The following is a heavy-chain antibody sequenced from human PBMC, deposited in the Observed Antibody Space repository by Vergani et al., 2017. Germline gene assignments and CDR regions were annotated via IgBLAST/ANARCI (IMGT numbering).Heavy chain of an antibody. Sequence: QVQLVESGGGVVQPGRSLRLSCAASGFTFSSYGMHWVRQAPGKGLEWVAVIWYDGSNKYYADSVKGRFTISRDNSKNTLYLQMNSLKTEDTAVYYCTTDHIGEMIVVPFGNYWGQGTLVTVSS. V-gene: IGHV3-33*01. CDR1: GFTFSSYG. CDR2: IWYDGSNK. D-gene: IGHD3-22*01. CDR3: TTDHIGEMIVVPFGNY. J-gene: IGHJ4*02.